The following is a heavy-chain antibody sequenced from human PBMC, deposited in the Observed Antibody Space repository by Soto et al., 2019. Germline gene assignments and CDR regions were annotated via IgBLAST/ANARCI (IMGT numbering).Heavy chain of an antibody. CDR3: AKDLTGGSGAFDY. V-gene: IGHV3-23*01. Sequence: LRLSCAASGFTFSSYAMSWVRQAPGKGREWVSAISGSGGSTYYADSVKGRFTISRDNSKNTLYLQMNSLRAEDTDVYYCAKDLTGGSGAFDYWGQGNLVTVSS. CDR2: ISGSGGST. CDR1: GFTFSSYA. J-gene: IGHJ4*02. D-gene: IGHD1-26*01.